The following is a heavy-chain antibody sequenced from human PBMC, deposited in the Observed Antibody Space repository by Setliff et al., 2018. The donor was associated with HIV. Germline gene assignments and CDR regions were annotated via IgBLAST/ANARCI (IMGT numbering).Heavy chain of an antibody. CDR1: GLTFSSYW. CDR2: INRDGSET. CDR3: ARDSGTVVGATGPGY. V-gene: IGHV3-7*01. J-gene: IGHJ4*02. D-gene: IGHD1-26*01. Sequence: PGGSLRLSCAASGLTFSSYWISWVRQAPGKGLEWVANINRDGSETYYLGPVKGRFTISRDNDKNSLYIQMNSLRVDATAVYYCARDSGTVVGATGPGYWGQGTLVTVSS.